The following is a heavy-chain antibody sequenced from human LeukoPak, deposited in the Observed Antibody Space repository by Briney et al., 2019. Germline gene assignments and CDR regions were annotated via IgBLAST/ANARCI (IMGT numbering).Heavy chain of an antibody. V-gene: IGHV4-34*01. J-gene: IGHJ4*02. Sequence: SETLSLTCAVYGGSFSGYYWSWIRQPPGKGLEWIGEINHSGSTKNSPSLKSRVTISVDTSKNQFSLKLRSVTAADTAVYYCARAGSGYSFDYWGQGTLVTVSS. D-gene: IGHD3-22*01. CDR2: INHSGST. CDR3: ARAGSGYSFDY. CDR1: GGSFSGYY.